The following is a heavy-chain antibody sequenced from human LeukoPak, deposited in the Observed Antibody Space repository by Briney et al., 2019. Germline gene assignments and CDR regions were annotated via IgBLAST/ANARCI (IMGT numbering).Heavy chain of an antibody. CDR3: ARARFGEYFDY. Sequence: SQTLSLTCTVSGGSISSGDYYWSWIRQPPGKGLEWIGYIYYSGSTYYNPSLKSRVTMSVDTSKNQFSLKLTSVTAADTAVYYCARARFGEYFDYWGQGTLVTVSS. J-gene: IGHJ4*02. V-gene: IGHV4-30-4*01. CDR2: IYYSGST. CDR1: GGSISSGDYY. D-gene: IGHD3-10*01.